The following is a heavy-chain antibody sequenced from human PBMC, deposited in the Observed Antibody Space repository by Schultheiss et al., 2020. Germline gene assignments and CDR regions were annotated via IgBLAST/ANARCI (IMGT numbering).Heavy chain of an antibody. CDR3: ARYNAVAGTYYFDY. CDR2: VYPTGNA. Sequence: SETLSLTCTVSGGSVSDYYWTWIRQPAGKGLEWIGRVYPTGNAYYNPSLNSRVTISIDTSQNHFSLQLNSVTAADTAVYYCARYNAVAGTYYFDYWGQGTLVTVSS. D-gene: IGHD6-19*01. J-gene: IGHJ4*02. CDR1: GGSVSDYY. V-gene: IGHV4-4*07.